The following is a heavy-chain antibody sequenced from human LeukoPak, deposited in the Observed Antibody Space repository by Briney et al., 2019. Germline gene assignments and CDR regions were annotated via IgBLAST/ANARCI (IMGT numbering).Heavy chain of an antibody. D-gene: IGHD2-21*02. V-gene: IGHV1-69*13. CDR2: IIPIFGTA. CDR1: GGTFSSYT. J-gene: IGHJ4*02. Sequence: SVKVSCKASGGTFSSYTISWVRQAPGQGLEWMGGIIPIFGTANYAQKFQGRVTITADDSTSTAYMELSSLRSEDTAVYYCARTYMTATRHFDYWGQGALVTVSS. CDR3: ARTYMTATRHFDY.